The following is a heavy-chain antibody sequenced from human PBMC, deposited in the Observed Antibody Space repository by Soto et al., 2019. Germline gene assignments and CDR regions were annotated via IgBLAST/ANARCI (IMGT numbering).Heavy chain of an antibody. CDR2: IKRDGSEK. CDR3: VRGLSGIPNDY. Sequence: GGSLRLSCAASGFIFSTEWMNWVRQAPGKRLEWVANIKRDGSEKHYVDSVNGRFTIFRDNAKNLLYLQMNSLRAEDTAVYYCVRGLSGIPNDYWGQGTQVTVSS. V-gene: IGHV3-7*05. J-gene: IGHJ4*02. D-gene: IGHD2-21*01. CDR1: GFIFSTEW.